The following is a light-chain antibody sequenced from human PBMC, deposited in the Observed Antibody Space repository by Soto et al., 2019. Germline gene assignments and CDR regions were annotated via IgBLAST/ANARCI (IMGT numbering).Light chain of an antibody. CDR1: QSISTY. CDR3: QQSSTTPWT. J-gene: IGKJ1*01. V-gene: IGKV1-39*01. Sequence: DIQMTQSPSSLSASVGDRVTITCRASQSISTYLNLFQQKPGRAPKLLIYLTSTLQSGVPSRFSGRGSGTDFTLTISSLQPEDFATYYCQQSSTTPWTFGQGTKV. CDR2: LTS.